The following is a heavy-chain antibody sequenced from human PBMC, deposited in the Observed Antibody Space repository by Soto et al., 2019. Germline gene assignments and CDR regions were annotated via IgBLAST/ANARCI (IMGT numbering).Heavy chain of an antibody. D-gene: IGHD3-9*01. J-gene: IGHJ4*02. Sequence: GGSLRLSCAASGFTFSSYGMHWVRQAPGKGLEWVAVISYDGSNKYYADSVKGRFTISRDNSKNTLYLQMNSLRAEDTAVYYCAKDRHDILTGYYNPDFDYWGQGTLVTVSS. CDR3: AKDRHDILTGYYNPDFDY. CDR2: ISYDGSNK. V-gene: IGHV3-30*18. CDR1: GFTFSSYG.